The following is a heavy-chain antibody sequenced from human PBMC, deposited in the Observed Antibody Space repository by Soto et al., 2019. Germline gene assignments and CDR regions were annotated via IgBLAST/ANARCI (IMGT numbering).Heavy chain of an antibody. V-gene: IGHV1-18*01. Sequence: QVQLVQSGAEVKKPGASVKVSCKASGYTFTSYGISWVRQAPGQGLEWMGWISAYNGNTNDAQKLQGRVTLTTDTSTSTDYMDLRSLTSDDTAVYYCARDHPAREYWGQGTLATVSS. CDR1: GYTFTSYG. D-gene: IGHD6-6*01. J-gene: IGHJ4*02. CDR2: ISAYNGNT. CDR3: ARDHPAREY.